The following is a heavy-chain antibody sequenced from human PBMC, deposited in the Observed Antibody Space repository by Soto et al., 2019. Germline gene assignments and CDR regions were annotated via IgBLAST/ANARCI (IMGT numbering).Heavy chain of an antibody. V-gene: IGHV3-7*01. D-gene: IGHD2-2*01. CDR3: ARPARECSSPGCAN. CDR2: INQDGSES. CDR1: GLNFSNYW. J-gene: IGHJ4*02. Sequence: EVQLVESGGGLVQPGGSLRLSCVVSGLNFSNYWMSWVRQAPGKGLEWVANINQDGSESYYVDSVKGRFTISRDNAKNSLYLQMTSLRAEDTAVYYCARPARECSSPGCANWGQGTLITVSS.